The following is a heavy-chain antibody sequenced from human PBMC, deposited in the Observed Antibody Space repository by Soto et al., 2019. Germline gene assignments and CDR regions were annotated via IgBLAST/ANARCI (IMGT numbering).Heavy chain of an antibody. CDR3: VKGGGYSGYDYWGTYYYYYGMDV. CDR2: ISSNGGST. Sequence: GGSLRLSCSASGFTFSSYAMHWVRQAPGKGLEYVSAISSNGGSTYYADSVKGRFTISRDNSKNTLYLQMSSLRAEDTAVYYCVKGGGYSGYDYWGTYYYYYGMDVWGQGTTVTVSS. V-gene: IGHV3-64D*06. CDR1: GFTFSSYA. D-gene: IGHD5-12*01. J-gene: IGHJ6*02.